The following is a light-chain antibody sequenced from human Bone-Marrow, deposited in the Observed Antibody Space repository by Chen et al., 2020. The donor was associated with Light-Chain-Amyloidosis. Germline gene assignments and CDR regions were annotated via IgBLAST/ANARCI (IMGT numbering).Light chain of an antibody. CDR1: QTISIY. Sequence: DIQMTQTPSSLSASVGDRVTITCRASQTISIYVNWYQQKPGIAPKLLIFSTSTLQSGVPSRFSGSGSGTDFTLTINSLQPEDFASYYCPQSYTTPFTFGPGT. V-gene: IGKV1-39*01. CDR3: PQSYTTPFT. J-gene: IGKJ3*01. CDR2: STS.